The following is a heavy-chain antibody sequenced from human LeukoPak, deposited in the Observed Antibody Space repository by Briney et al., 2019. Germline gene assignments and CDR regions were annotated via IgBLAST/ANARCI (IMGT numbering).Heavy chain of an antibody. Sequence: GASVKVSCKASGYTFTSYGISWVRQAPGQGLEWMGWISAYNGNTNSAQKFQGRVTMTRDTSISTAYMELSRLRSDDTAVYYCARDHCSDNDCYEQYYYGMDVWGQGTTVTVSS. CDR2: ISAYNGNT. CDR1: GYTFTSYG. CDR3: ARDHCSDNDCYEQYYYGMDV. D-gene: IGHD2-21*02. V-gene: IGHV1-18*01. J-gene: IGHJ6*02.